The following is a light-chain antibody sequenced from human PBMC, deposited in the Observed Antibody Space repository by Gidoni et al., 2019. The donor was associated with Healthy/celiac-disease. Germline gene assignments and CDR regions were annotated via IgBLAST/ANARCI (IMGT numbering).Light chain of an antibody. CDR3: CSYAGSSTYV. CDR2: EGS. Sequence: QSALTQPASVSGPPGQSITISCTGTSSDVGSYNLVSWYQPHPGKAPKLMIYEGSKRPSGVSNRFSCSKSGNTASLTISGLQAEDEADYYCCSYAGSSTYVFGTGTKVTVL. J-gene: IGLJ1*01. V-gene: IGLV2-23*01. CDR1: SSDVGSYNL.